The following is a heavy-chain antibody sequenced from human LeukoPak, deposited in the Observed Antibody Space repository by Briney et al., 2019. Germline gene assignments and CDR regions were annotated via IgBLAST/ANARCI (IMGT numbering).Heavy chain of an antibody. V-gene: IGHV3-7*01. D-gene: IGHD1-14*01. Sequence: PGGSLRLSCAASGFTFSSYWMNWVRQAPGKGLEWVANIKKDGGVKYYVESVKGRFTISRDNAKNSLYLQMNSLRAEDTAVYYCAREVSGPFDYWGQGTPVTVSS. CDR3: AREVSGPFDY. CDR2: IKKDGGVK. CDR1: GFTFSSYW. J-gene: IGHJ4*02.